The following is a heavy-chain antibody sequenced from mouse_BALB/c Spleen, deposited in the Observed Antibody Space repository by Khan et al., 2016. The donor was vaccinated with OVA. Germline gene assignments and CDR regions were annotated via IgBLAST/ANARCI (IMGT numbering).Heavy chain of an antibody. CDR3: TRTARIKY. CDR2: ISYSGST. CDR1: GFSITSGYG. Sequence: VQLQQSGPGLVKPSQSLSLTCTVTGFSITSGYGWNWIRQFPGNKLEWMGYISYSGSTNSNPSLNSRISITRDTSKNQFFLQLNSVTTEDTATYYCTRTARIKYWGQGTTLTVSS. D-gene: IGHD1-2*01. V-gene: IGHV3-2*02. J-gene: IGHJ2*01.